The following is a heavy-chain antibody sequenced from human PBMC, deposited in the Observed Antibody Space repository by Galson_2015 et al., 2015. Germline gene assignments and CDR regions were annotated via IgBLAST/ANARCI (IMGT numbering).Heavy chain of an antibody. Sequence: SVKVSCKVSGYTLTELSIHWVRQAPGKGLEWMGGFDREDGETTYAQKFQGRVTMTEDTSIDTAYMELSSLRSEDTAVYYCATDPLRGYSYDFWGQGTLFTVSS. CDR2: FDREDGET. J-gene: IGHJ4*02. CDR1: GYTLTELS. V-gene: IGHV1-24*01. D-gene: IGHD5-18*01. CDR3: ATDPLRGYSYDF.